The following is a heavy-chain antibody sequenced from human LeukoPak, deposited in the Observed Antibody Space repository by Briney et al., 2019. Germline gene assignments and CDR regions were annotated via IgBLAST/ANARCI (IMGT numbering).Heavy chain of an antibody. J-gene: IGHJ5*02. V-gene: IGHV4-39*07. CDR3: ARGILSRSIRTAMVRDWFDP. Sequence: SETLSLTCTVSGGSISSSTYYWAWIRQPPGKGLEWIGSIYKTGSTNYNPSLKSRVTISVDTSKNQFSLKLSSVTAADTAVYYCARGILSRSIRTAMVRDWFDPWGQGTLVTVSS. CDR2: IYKTGST. CDR1: GGSISSSTYY. D-gene: IGHD5-18*01.